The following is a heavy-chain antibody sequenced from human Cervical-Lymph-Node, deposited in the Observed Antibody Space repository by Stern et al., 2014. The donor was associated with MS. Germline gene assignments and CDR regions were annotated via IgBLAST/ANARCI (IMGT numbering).Heavy chain of an antibody. D-gene: IGHD3-16*01. CDR1: GASISTVGYY. V-gene: IGHV4-31*03. CDR2: ISYIGST. Sequence: VQLVESGPGLVKPSQTLSLTCTVSGASISTVGYYWSWIRQHPGKGLEWIAYISYIGSTYYNPSLKSRVSISADTSKNQFSLNLTSVTAADTALYYCARSDRLWGSFDYWGQGTLVAVSS. J-gene: IGHJ4*02. CDR3: ARSDRLWGSFDY.